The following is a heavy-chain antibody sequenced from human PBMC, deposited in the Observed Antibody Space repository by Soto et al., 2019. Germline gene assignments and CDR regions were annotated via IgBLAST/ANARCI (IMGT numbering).Heavy chain of an antibody. CDR1: SGSISSSSYY. Sequence: SETLSLTCTVSSGSISSSSYYWGWIRQPPGKGLEWIGSIYYSGSTYYNPSLKSRVTISVDTSKNQFSLKLSSVTAADTAVYYCAGHERGVNWFDPWGQGTLVTVSS. J-gene: IGHJ5*02. D-gene: IGHD1-1*01. CDR3: AGHERGVNWFDP. CDR2: IYYSGST. V-gene: IGHV4-39*01.